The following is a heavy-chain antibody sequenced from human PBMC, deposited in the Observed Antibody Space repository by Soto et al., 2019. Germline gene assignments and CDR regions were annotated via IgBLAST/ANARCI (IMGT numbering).Heavy chain of an antibody. D-gene: IGHD3-22*01. V-gene: IGHV5-51*01. CDR1: GYSFTSYW. CDR3: ARTYYYDSSGYEGGSHDY. CDR2: IYPGDSDT. Sequence: PGESLKISCKGSGYSFTSYWIGWVRQMPGKVLEWMGIIYPGDSDTRYSPSFQGQVTISADKSISTAYLQWSSLKASDTAMYYCARTYYYDSSGYEGGSHDYWGQGXLVTVSS. J-gene: IGHJ4*02.